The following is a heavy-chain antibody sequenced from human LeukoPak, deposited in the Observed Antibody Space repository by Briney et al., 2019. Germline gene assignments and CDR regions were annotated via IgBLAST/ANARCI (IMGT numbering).Heavy chain of an antibody. D-gene: IGHD1-14*01. V-gene: IGHV3-23*01. CDR1: GFTFSNYV. Sequence: PGGSLRLSCAASGFTFSNYVMSWVRQAPGKGLEWVSGISSSGGSTCYADSGTGRFTVSRDNSKNMLFLQMNSLRVEDTAVYHYAPMKAGGKWGQGALVIVSS. CDR2: ISSSGGST. CDR3: APMKAGGK. J-gene: IGHJ4*02.